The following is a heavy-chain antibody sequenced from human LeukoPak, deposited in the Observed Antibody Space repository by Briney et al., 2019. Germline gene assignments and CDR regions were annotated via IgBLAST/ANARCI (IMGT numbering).Heavy chain of an antibody. CDR2: IASDGSST. V-gene: IGHV3-74*01. D-gene: IGHD4-23*01. CDR1: GFTFSSYW. CDR3: ARGRPHGNDY. Sequence: GGTLRLSCAASGFTFSSYWMNWVRQAPGKGLVWVSRIASDGSSTTYADSVKGRFSISRDNAKNTLYLQMNSLRVEDTAVYYCARGRPHGNDYWGQGTLVTVSS. J-gene: IGHJ4*02.